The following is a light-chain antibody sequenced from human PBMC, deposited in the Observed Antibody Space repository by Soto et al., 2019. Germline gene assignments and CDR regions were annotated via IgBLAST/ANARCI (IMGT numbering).Light chain of an antibody. CDR2: DVN. Sequence: QSALTQPASVSGSPGQSITISCTGTSSDVGYYNYVSWYQHHPGKVPKLILYDVNNRPSGVFNRCFGSKSGNSASLTISGLQAEDEADYYCSSYTTSDHYVFGTATKVTVL. V-gene: IGLV2-14*01. J-gene: IGLJ1*01. CDR1: SSDVGYYNY. CDR3: SSYTTSDHYV.